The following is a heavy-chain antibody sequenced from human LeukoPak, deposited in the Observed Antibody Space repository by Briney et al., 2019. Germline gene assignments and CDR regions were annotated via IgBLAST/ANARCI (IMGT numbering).Heavy chain of an antibody. CDR1: GFTFSGYV. CDR3: AKRGPAGAGKSPDYFDY. Sequence: GGSLRLSCAASGFTFSGYVMSWVRQAPGKGLEWVSAITGSGDNTYYADSVKGRFTISRDNSKNTLYLQMNSLRAEDTAVYYCAKRGPAGAGKSPDYFDYWGQGTLVTVSS. V-gene: IGHV3-23*01. CDR2: ITGSGDNT. D-gene: IGHD6-19*01. J-gene: IGHJ4*02.